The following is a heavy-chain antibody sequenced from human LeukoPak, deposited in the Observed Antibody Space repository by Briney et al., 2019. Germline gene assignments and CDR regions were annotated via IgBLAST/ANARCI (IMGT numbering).Heavy chain of an antibody. CDR3: ARDDRLVPFDY. Sequence: SETLSLTCTVSGGSISSGGYYWSWIRQPPGKGLEWIGYIYYSGSTYYNPSLKSRVTISVDTSKNQFSLKLSSVTAADTAVYYCARDDRLVPFDYWGQGTLVTVSS. CDR2: IYYSGST. CDR1: GGSISSGGYY. V-gene: IGHV4-30-4*01. J-gene: IGHJ4*02. D-gene: IGHD3-10*01.